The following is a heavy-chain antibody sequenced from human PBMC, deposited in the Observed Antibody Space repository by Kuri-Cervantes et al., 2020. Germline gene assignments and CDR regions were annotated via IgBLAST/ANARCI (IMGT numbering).Heavy chain of an antibody. CDR1: GGSISSGDYY. D-gene: IGHD2-8*02. CDR2: IYYSGST. CDR3: ARVALGGVFFEY. Sequence: SETLSLTCTVSGGSISSGDYYWSWIRQPPGKGLEWIGYIYYSGSTYYNPSLKSRVTISVDTSKNQFSLQLSSVTAADTAVYYCARVALGGVFFEYWGQGTLVTVSS. J-gene: IGHJ4*02. V-gene: IGHV4-30-4*01.